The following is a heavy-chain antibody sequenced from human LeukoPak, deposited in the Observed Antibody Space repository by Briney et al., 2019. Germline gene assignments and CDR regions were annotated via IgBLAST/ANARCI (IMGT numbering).Heavy chain of an antibody. CDR1: GFTFSSYA. J-gene: IGHJ4*02. CDR2: INTDMSST. D-gene: IGHD2-15*01. Sequence: PGGSLRLSCAASGFTFSSYAMSWVRQAPGKGLVWVSRINTDMSSTIYTDSVKGRFTISRDNAKNTLYLQMNSLRAEDTAVYYCARDLSHCSGGSCYSAHFDYWGLGTLVTVSS. V-gene: IGHV3-74*01. CDR3: ARDLSHCSGGSCYSAHFDY.